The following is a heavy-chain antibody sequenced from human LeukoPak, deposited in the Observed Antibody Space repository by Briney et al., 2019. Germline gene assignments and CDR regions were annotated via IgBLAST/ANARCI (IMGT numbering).Heavy chain of an antibody. J-gene: IGHJ4*02. V-gene: IGHV4-59*01. D-gene: IGHD3-3*01. CDR3: ARRLDDSYFDS. CDR1: GDSISSFY. CDR2: IYHSGST. Sequence: SSETLSLTCSVSGDSISSFYWSWIRQPPGKGLEWIGYIYHSGSTTYNPSLNSRVTMSVDTSRTHFSLKLNSVTAADTAVYYCARRLDDSYFDSWGQGILVTVSS.